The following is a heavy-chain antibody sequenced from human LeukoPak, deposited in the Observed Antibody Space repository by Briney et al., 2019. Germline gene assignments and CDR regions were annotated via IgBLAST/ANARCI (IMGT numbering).Heavy chain of an antibody. D-gene: IGHD2-2*01. CDR3: AKRGYCSSSSCSHYFDY. J-gene: IGHJ4*02. CDR1: GFTFSSYG. CDR2: ISGSGGST. V-gene: IGHV3-23*01. Sequence: GGSLRLSCAASGFTFSSYGMSWVRQAPGKGLEWVSVISGSGGSTYYADSVKGRFTISRVNSKNTLYLQMNSLRAEDTAVYYCAKRGYCSSSSCSHYFDYWGQGTLVTVSS.